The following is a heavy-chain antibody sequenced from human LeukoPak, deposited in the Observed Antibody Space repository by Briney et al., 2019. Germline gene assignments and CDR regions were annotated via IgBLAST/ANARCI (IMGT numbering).Heavy chain of an antibody. V-gene: IGHV1-18*01. CDR2: ISAYNGNT. CDR3: ARSRKKAVAVGTIDY. J-gene: IGHJ4*02. CDR1: GYTFTSYG. Sequence: ASVKVSCKASGYTFTSYGISWVRQAPGQGLEWMGWISAYNGNTKYAQKLQGRVTMTTDTSTSTAYMELRSLRSDDTAVYYCARSRKKAVAVGTIDYWGQGTLVTVSS. D-gene: IGHD6-19*01.